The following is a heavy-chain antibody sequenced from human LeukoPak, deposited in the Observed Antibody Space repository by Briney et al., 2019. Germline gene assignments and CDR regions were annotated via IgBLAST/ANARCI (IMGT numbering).Heavy chain of an antibody. V-gene: IGHV4-38-2*02. CDR1: GYSISSGYY. Sequence: SETLSLTCTVSGYSISSGYYWGWIRQPPGKGLEWIGNIYHSGSTYYNPSLKSRVTISLDTSKNQFSLKLSSVTAADTAIYYCARKDPGYSGYSDFDYWGQGTLVTVSS. CDR3: ARKDPGYSGYSDFDY. CDR2: IYHSGST. J-gene: IGHJ4*02. D-gene: IGHD5-12*01.